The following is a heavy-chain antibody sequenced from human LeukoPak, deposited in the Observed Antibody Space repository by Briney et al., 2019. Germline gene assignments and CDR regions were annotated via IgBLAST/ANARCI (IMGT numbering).Heavy chain of an antibody. CDR2: IKQDGSEK. Sequence: PGGSLRLSCAASGFSFSTTWMSWVRQAPGKGLEWVANIKQDGSEKYYVDSVKGRFTISRDNAKNSLYLQMNSLRAEDTAVYYCARDRGSYACFDYWGQGTLVTVSS. D-gene: IGHD1-26*01. J-gene: IGHJ4*02. CDR3: ARDRGSYACFDY. CDR1: GFSFSTTW. V-gene: IGHV3-7*01.